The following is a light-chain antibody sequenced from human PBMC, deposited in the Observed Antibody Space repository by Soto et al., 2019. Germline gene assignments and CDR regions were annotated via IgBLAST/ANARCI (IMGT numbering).Light chain of an antibody. CDR2: WAS. J-gene: IGKJ5*01. V-gene: IGKV4-1*01. CDR1: QSILFNSNKKDY. Sequence: DIVTTKSPESLAASLAEGSTTHFNTSQSILFNSNKKDYLAWYQQEPGQPPKLLIYWASIRESGVPDRFSGSGSGTDFTLTISSLQAEDVALYYCQQYYSSITFGQGTPLE. CDR3: QQYYSSIT.